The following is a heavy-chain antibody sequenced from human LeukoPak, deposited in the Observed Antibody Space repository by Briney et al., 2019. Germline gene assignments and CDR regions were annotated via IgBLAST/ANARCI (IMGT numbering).Heavy chain of an antibody. Sequence: PSETLSLTCTVSGGSMSPYYWGWIRQPPGKGLEWTGYIYYSGSTNYNPSLNSRVTISVDTSKNQFSLRLSSVTAADTAIYYCAGAVSGRFDYWGQGTLVTVSS. CDR2: IYYSGST. CDR1: GGSMSPYY. D-gene: IGHD6-19*01. CDR3: AGAVSGRFDY. J-gene: IGHJ4*02. V-gene: IGHV4-59*08.